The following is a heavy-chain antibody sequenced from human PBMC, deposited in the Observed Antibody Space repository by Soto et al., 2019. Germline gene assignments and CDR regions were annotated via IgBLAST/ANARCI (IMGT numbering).Heavy chain of an antibody. CDR1: GYTFTSYG. CDR2: ISAYNGNT. Sequence: ASVKVSCKASGYTFTSYGISWVRQAPGQGLEWMGWISAYNGNTNYAQKLQGRVTMTTDTSTSTAYMELRSLRSDDTAVYYCARGPFTIFGVVIGWFDPWGQGTLVTVSS. CDR3: ARGPFTIFGVVIGWFDP. J-gene: IGHJ5*02. D-gene: IGHD3-3*01. V-gene: IGHV1-18*04.